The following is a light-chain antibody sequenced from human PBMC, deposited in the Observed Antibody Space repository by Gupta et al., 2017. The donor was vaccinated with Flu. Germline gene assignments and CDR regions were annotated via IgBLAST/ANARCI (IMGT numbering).Light chain of an antibody. CDR3: QQYNDWPPLVT. CDR2: ATS. Sequence: ATLSCRASQTVRDNNLAWYQQKPGQAPRLLISATSTRATGIPVRLSGSGSGTQFTLTITSLQSEDFAVYYCQQYNDWPPLVTFGPGTRVDIK. J-gene: IGKJ3*01. V-gene: IGKV3-15*01. CDR1: QTVRDNN.